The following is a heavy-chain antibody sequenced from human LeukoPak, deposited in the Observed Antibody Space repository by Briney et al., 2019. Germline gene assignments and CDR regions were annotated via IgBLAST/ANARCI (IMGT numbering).Heavy chain of an antibody. D-gene: IGHD3-22*01. CDR2: ISAYNGNT. Sequence: ASVKVSCKASGYTFTSYGIGWVRQAPGQGLEWMGWISAYNGNTNYAQKLQGRVTMTTDTSTSTAYMELRSLRSDDTAVYYCARDSGDDSSGYYKYYFDYWGQGTLVTVSS. CDR1: GYTFTSYG. CDR3: ARDSGDDSSGYYKYYFDY. V-gene: IGHV1-18*01. J-gene: IGHJ4*02.